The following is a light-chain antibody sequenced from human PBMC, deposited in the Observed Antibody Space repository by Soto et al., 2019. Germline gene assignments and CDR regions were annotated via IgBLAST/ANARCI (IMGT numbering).Light chain of an antibody. CDR2: GAS. Sequence: EIVLTQSPGTLSLSPGERATLSCRASQSVSSSYLAWYQQKPGQAPRLLIYGASSRATGIPDRFSGSGSGKDVTLTISRLEPEDFAVYYCQQYGSSPGVTFGGGTKVEIK. V-gene: IGKV3-20*01. J-gene: IGKJ4*01. CDR3: QQYGSSPGVT. CDR1: QSVSSSY.